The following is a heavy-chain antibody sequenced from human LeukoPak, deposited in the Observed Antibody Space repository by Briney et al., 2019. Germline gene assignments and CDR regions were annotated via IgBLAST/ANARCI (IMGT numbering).Heavy chain of an antibody. V-gene: IGHV3-43*02. D-gene: IGHD3-10*01. Sequence: GGSLRLSCAASGLTFDDYSMHWVRQAPGKGLEWVSLISGDGGRTYYADSVKGRFTISRDNSKNSMYLQMNSLRTEDTAFYYCAKDKRGSGSYYLYYYGMDVWGQGTTVTVSS. CDR3: AKDKRGSGSYYLYYYGMDV. CDR1: GLTFDDYS. CDR2: ISGDGGRT. J-gene: IGHJ6*02.